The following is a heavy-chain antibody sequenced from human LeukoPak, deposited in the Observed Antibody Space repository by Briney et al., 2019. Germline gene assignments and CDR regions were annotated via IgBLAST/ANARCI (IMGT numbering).Heavy chain of an antibody. CDR3: ARDRYCSGGSCSSVRFDP. CDR1: GFTFSGFS. Sequence: PGGSLRLSCVASGFTFSGFSMSWVRQPPGKGLEWVSVIASGGDITYYADSVKGRITISRDNSKSTLYLQLNSLRAEDTALYYCARDRYCSGGSCSSVRFDPWGQGTLVTVSS. CDR2: IASGGDIT. V-gene: IGHV3-23*01. J-gene: IGHJ5*02. D-gene: IGHD2-15*01.